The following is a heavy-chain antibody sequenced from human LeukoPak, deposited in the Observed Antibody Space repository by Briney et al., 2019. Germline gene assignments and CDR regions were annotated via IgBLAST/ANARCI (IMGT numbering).Heavy chain of an antibody. Sequence: LPGGSLRLSCAASGFTFSSYEMNWVRQAPGKGLEWVSYISSSGSTIYYADSVKGRFTISRDNAKNSLYLQMNSLRAEDTAVYYCARDVEEGYCSSTSCYVSGWFDPWGQGTLVTVSS. V-gene: IGHV3-48*03. CDR1: GFTFSSYE. J-gene: IGHJ5*02. D-gene: IGHD2-2*01. CDR3: ARDVEEGYCSSTSCYVSGWFDP. CDR2: ISSSGSTI.